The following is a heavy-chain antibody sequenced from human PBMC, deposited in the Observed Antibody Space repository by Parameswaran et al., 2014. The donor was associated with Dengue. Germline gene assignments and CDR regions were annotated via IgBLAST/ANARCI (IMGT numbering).Heavy chain of an antibody. V-gene: IGHV3-7*01. CDR2: IKRDGSEK. J-gene: IGHJ6*03. D-gene: IGHD3-3*01. CDR3: ARVSWSGVVITSNYMDV. Sequence: RWIRQPPGKGLEWVANIKRDGSEKYYVDSVKGRFTISRDNAKNSLYLQMNSLRAEDTAVYYCARVSWSGVVITSNYMDVWGKGTTVTVSS.